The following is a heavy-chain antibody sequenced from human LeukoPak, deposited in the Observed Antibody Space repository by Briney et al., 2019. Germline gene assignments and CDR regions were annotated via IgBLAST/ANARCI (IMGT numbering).Heavy chain of an antibody. V-gene: IGHV1-2*02. CDR2: INPNSGGT. CDR3: ARGYYDSSGYYYFDY. J-gene: IGHJ4*02. CDR1: GYTFTGYY. Sequence: ASVKVSCKASGYTFTGYYMHWVRQAPGQGLEWVGWINPNSGGTNYAQKFQGRVTMTRDTSISTAYMELSRLRSDDTAVYYCARGYYDSSGYYYFDYWGQGTLVTVSS. D-gene: IGHD3-22*01.